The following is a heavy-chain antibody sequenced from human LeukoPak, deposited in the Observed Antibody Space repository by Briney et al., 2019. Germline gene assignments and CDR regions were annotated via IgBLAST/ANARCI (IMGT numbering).Heavy chain of an antibody. Sequence: GGSLRLSCAASGFTFRDQSMNWVREAPGKGVEWVSSISSNSLHIFYADSVKGRFTISRDNAKNSLYLQMNNLRAEDTAVYYCIGPDSQFDCWGQGTLVTVSS. V-gene: IGHV3-21*01. CDR3: IGPDSQFDC. CDR2: ISSNSLHI. J-gene: IGHJ4*02. D-gene: IGHD3-10*01. CDR1: GFTFRDQS.